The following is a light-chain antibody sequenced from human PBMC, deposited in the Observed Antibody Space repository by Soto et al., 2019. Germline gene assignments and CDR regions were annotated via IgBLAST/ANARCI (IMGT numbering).Light chain of an antibody. CDR1: QSISSW. CDR2: DAS. CDR3: QQYNDYST. J-gene: IGKJ2*01. V-gene: IGKV1-5*01. Sequence: DIPMTQSPSTLSASVGDRVTITCRASQSISSWLAWYQQKPGKAPKLLIFDASSLEGGVPSRFSGSGSGTEFTLTISTLQPDDFATYYCQQYNDYSTFGQGTKLEIK.